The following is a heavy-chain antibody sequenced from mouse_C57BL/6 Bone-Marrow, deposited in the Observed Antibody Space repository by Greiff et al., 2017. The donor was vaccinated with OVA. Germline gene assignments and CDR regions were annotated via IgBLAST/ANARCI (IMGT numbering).Heavy chain of an antibody. D-gene: IGHD2-3*01. CDR3: AREIYDGYLYAMDY. V-gene: IGHV5-4*01. Sequence: EVKVVESGGGLVKPGGSLKLSCAASGFTFSSYAMSWVRQTPEKRLEWVATISDGGSYTYYPDNVKGRFTISRDNAKNNLYLQMSHLKSEDTAMYYCAREIYDGYLYAMDYWGQGTSFTVSS. CDR1: GFTFSSYA. CDR2: ISDGGSYT. J-gene: IGHJ4*01.